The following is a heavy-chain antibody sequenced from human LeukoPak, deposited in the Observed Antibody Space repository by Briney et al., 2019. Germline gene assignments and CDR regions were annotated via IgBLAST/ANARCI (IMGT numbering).Heavy chain of an antibody. J-gene: IGHJ4*02. CDR1: GGSISSGGYY. D-gene: IGHD5-24*01. CDR2: IYYSGST. Sequence: SSETLSLTCTVSGGSISSGGYYWSWIRQHPGKGLEWIGYIYYSGSTYYNPSLKSRVTISVDTSKNQFSLKLSSVTAADTAVYYCARVDGDGYNIPDYWGQGTLVTVSS. CDR3: ARVDGDGYNIPDY. V-gene: IGHV4-31*03.